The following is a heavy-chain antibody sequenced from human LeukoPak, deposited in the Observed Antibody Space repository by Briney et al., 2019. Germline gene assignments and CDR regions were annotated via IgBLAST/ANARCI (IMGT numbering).Heavy chain of an antibody. V-gene: IGHV3-48*02. CDR3: ARGKDY. J-gene: IGHJ4*02. Sequence: GSLRLSCAASGFTFSTYSMNWVRQAPGKGLEWISYISSSSSSIYYADSVRGRFTISRDNANNSLYLQMNSLTDDDTAVYYCARGKDYWGQGTLVTVSS. CDR2: ISSSSSSI. CDR1: GFTFSTYS.